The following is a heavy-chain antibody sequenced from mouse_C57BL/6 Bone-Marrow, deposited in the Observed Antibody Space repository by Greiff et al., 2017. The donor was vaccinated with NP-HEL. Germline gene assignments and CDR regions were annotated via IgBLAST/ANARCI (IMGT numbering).Heavy chain of an antibody. CDR3: ARRYGNY. V-gene: IGHV5-9*01. CDR2: ISGGGGNT. D-gene: IGHD2-10*02. CDR1: GFTFSSYT. Sequence: EVNVVESGGGLVKPGGSLKLSCAASGFTFSSYTMSWVRQTPEKRLEWVATISGGGGNTYYPDSVKGRFTISRDNAKNTLYLQMSSLRSEDTALYYCARRYGNYGGQGTLVTVSA. J-gene: IGHJ3*01.